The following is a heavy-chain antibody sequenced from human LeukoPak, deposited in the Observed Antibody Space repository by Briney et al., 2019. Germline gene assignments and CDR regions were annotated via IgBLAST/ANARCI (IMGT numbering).Heavy chain of an antibody. CDR1: GYTFTDYY. J-gene: IGHJ4*02. Sequence: GPSVGVSCKASGYTFTDYYMHWVRQAPGQGFEWMGWINPNDGDTNYAQKFKSRVTMTRDTLNITANMVVSRLTSDDTAVYYCARANFLYCSSTTCLFDYWGPGTLVTV. D-gene: IGHD2-2*01. V-gene: IGHV1-2*02. CDR3: ARANFLYCSSTTCLFDY. CDR2: INPNDGDT.